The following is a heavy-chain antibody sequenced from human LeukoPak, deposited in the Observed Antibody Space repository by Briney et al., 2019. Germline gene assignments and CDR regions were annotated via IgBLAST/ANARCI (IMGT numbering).Heavy chain of an antibody. D-gene: IGHD2-2*01. CDR2: IYYSGST. V-gene: IGHV4-61*01. CDR1: GGSVSSGSYY. J-gene: IGHJ6*02. CDR3: AKINKVREYYYYGMDV. Sequence: SETLSLTCPVSGGSVSSGSYYWSWIRQPPGKGLEWIGYIYYSGSTNYNPSLKSRVTISVDTSKNQFSLKLSSVTAADTAAYYCAKINKVREYYYYGMDVWGQGTTVTVSS.